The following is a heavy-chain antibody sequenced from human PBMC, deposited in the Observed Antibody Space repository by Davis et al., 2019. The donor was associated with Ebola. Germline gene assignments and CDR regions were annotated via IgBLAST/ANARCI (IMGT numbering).Heavy chain of an antibody. V-gene: IGHV4-59*01. D-gene: IGHD3-22*01. CDR1: GDSISSYY. J-gene: IGHJ2*01. CDR3: ARVGSSGWIYWFFDL. Sequence: MPSETLSLTCTVSGDSISSYYWSWIRQPPGKGLEWLGYTYYSGSTNYNPSLKSRVTISVDTSKNQFSLKLSSVTAADTAVYYCARVGSSGWIYWFFDLWGRGTLVTVSS. CDR2: TYYSGST.